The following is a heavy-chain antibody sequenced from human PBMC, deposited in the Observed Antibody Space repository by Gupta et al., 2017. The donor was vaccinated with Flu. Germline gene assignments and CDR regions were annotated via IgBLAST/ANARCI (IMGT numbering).Heavy chain of an antibody. Sequence: DNAMYWVRQVPGKGLEWVAGISWNSGSMAYGDSVKGRFTVSRDNAQKSVYLQMSSLTPEDTATYYCVKDIYGSGTNVFDYWGQGTLVTVSS. J-gene: IGHJ4*02. V-gene: IGHV3-9*01. CDR2: ISWNSGSM. D-gene: IGHD3-10*01. CDR3: VKDIYGSGTNVFDY. CDR1: DNA.